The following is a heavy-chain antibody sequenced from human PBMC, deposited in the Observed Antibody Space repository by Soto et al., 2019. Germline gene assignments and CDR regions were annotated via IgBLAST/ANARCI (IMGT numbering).Heavy chain of an antibody. CDR2: ISGSGGST. CDR3: AKDRLDYYDSSGYYPGLPYFDY. V-gene: IGHV3-23*01. CDR1: GFTFSSYA. Sequence: GSLRLSCAASGFTFSSYAMSWVRQAPGKGLEWVSAISGSGGSTYYADSVKGRFTISRDNSKNTLYLQMNSLRAEDTAVYYCAKDRLDYYDSSGYYPGLPYFDYWGQGTLVTVSS. D-gene: IGHD3-22*01. J-gene: IGHJ4*02.